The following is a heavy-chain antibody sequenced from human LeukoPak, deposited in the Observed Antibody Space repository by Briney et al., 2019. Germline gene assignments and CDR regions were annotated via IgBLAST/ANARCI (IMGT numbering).Heavy chain of an antibody. D-gene: IGHD6-19*01. CDR3: ARSPTGYSSGWYWAGGSYYFDY. CDR2: ISSSGSTI. Sequence: AGGSLRLSCAASGFTFSDYYMSWIRQAPGKGLEWVSYISSSGSTIYYADSVKGRFTISRDNSKNTLYLQMNSLRAEDTAVYYCARSPTGYSSGWYWAGGSYYFDYWGQGTLVTVSS. V-gene: IGHV3-11*04. J-gene: IGHJ4*02. CDR1: GFTFSDYY.